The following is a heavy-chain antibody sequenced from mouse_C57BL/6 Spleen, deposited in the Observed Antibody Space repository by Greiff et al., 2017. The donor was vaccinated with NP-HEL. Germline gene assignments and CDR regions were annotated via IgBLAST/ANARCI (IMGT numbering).Heavy chain of an antibody. J-gene: IGHJ3*01. CDR1: GYAFSSSW. Sequence: VKLMESGPELVKPGASVKISCKASGYAFSSSWMNWVKQRPGKGLEWIGRIYPGDGDTNYNGKFKGKATLTADKSSSTAYMQLSSLTSEDSAVYFCARDYGSPRRGFAYWGKGTLVTVSA. V-gene: IGHV1-82*01. CDR3: ARDYGSPRRGFAY. D-gene: IGHD1-1*01. CDR2: IYPGDGDT.